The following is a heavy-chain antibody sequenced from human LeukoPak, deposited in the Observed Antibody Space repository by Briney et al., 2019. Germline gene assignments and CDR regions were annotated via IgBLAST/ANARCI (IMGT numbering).Heavy chain of an antibody. CDR1: GGSFSGYY. CDR3: AREIDSSGYYRNYYFDY. CDR2: INHSGST. D-gene: IGHD3-22*01. Sequence: SETLSLTCAVYGGSFSGYYWSWIRQPPGKGLEWIGEINHSGSTNYNPSLESRVTISVDTSKNQFSLKLSSVTAADTAVYYCAREIDSSGYYRNYYFDYWGQGTLVTVSS. V-gene: IGHV4-34*01. J-gene: IGHJ4*02.